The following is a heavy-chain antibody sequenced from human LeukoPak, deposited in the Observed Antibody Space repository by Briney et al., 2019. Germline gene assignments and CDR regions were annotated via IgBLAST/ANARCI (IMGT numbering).Heavy chain of an antibody. CDR2: IYHSGNT. CDR1: GASMSSNY. J-gene: IGHJ4*02. Sequence: PSETLSLTCNVSGASMSSNYWSWIRQPPGKGLEGIGYIYHSGNTNYSPSLESRVTMSVDESKNQFSLRVHFVSAADTAVYYCASTRRAAVAGRFDSWGQGTLVTVSS. CDR3: ASTRRAAVAGRFDS. V-gene: IGHV4-4*09. D-gene: IGHD6-19*01.